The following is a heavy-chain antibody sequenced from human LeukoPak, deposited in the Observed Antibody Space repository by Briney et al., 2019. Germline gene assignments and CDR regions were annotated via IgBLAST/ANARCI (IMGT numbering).Heavy chain of an antibody. Sequence: SETLSLTCTVSGGSISSSSYYWGWIRQPPGKGLEWIGSIYYSGSTYYNPSLKSRVTISVDTSKNQFSLKLSSVTAADTAVYYCARGRGVLRFLEWTRSYGNVFDYWGQGTLVTVSS. CDR3: ARGRGVLRFLEWTRSYGNVFDY. D-gene: IGHD3-3*01. CDR1: GGSISSSSYY. J-gene: IGHJ4*02. CDR2: IYYSGST. V-gene: IGHV4-39*07.